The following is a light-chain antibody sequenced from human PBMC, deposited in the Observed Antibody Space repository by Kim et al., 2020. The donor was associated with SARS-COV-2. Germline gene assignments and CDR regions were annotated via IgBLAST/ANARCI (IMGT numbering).Light chain of an antibody. J-gene: IGLJ2*01. CDR2: GKN. V-gene: IGLV3-19*01. Sequence: SSELTQDPAVSVALGQTVRITCQGDSLRRYYASWYQQKPGRAPVLVIYGKNNRPSGIPDRFSGSTSGNTASLTITGAQAEEEADYYCKSRDSSGKVVFGGGTQLTVL. CDR3: KSRDSSGKVV. CDR1: SLRRYY.